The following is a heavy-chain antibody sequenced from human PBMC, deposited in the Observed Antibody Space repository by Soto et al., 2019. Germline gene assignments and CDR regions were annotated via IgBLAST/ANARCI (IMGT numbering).Heavy chain of an antibody. V-gene: IGHV3-53*02. CDR2: IYSGGNT. CDR3: GRGSSDNDGTLRVDY. Sequence: EVQVVETGGGLIQPGGSLRLSCAASGFTVTRNYMNWVRQAPGKGLEWVSVIYSGGNTYYPDSVKGRFTISRDNSKNTLVRQMTGLRVEDTAVYYWGRGSSDNDGTLRVDYWGQGTLVTVSS. J-gene: IGHJ4*02. CDR1: GFTVTRNY. D-gene: IGHD2-2*01.